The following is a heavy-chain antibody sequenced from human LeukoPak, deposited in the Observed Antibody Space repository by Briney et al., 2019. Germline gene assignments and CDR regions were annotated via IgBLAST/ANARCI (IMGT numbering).Heavy chain of an antibody. CDR2: ISGSGCST. D-gene: IGHD3-22*01. J-gene: IGHJ4*02. CDR1: GFTFSSYA. CDR3: AKDARYYYDSSGYYYGY. V-gene: IGHV3-23*01. Sequence: GGSLRLSCAASGFTFSSYAMSWVRQAPGKGLEWVSAISGSGCSTYYADSVKGRFTISRDNSKNTLYLQMNSLRAEDTAVYYCAKDARYYYDSSGYYYGYWGQGTLVTVSS.